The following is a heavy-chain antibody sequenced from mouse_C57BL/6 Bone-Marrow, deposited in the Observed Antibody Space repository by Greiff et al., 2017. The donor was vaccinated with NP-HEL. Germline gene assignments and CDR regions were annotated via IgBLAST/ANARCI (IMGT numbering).Heavy chain of an antibody. D-gene: IGHD2-5*01. CDR1: GYTFTNYW. CDR2: IYPGGGYT. V-gene: IGHV1-63*01. Sequence: VQLQQSGAELVRPGTSVKMSCKASGYTFTNYWIGWAKQRPGHGLEWIGDIYPGGGYTNYNEKFKGKATLTADKSSSTAYMQISSLTSEDSAIYYCARGYSNYAMDYWGQGTSVTVSS. J-gene: IGHJ4*01. CDR3: ARGYSNYAMDY.